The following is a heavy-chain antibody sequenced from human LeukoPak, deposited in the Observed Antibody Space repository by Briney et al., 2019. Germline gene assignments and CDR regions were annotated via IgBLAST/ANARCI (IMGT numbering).Heavy chain of an antibody. D-gene: IGHD3-10*01. Sequence: GRSLRLSCAASGFTFSSYAMHWVRQAPGKGLEWVAVISYDGSNKYYADSVKGRLTISRDNSKNTLYLQMNSLRAEDTAVYYCARDCEGSGSYPCLDYWGQGTLVTVSS. CDR2: ISYDGSNK. J-gene: IGHJ4*02. V-gene: IGHV3-30*04. CDR1: GFTFSSYA. CDR3: ARDCEGSGSYPCLDY.